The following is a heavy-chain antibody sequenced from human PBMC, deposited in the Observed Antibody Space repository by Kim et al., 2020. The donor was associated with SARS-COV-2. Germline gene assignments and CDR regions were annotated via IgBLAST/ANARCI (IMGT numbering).Heavy chain of an antibody. CDR2: IYYSGST. CDR3: AREAGYYDSSGYYYVHYFDY. D-gene: IGHD3-22*01. J-gene: IGHJ4*02. V-gene: IGHV4-59*01. CDR1: GGSISSYY. Sequence: SETLSLTCTVSGGSISSYYWSWIRQPPGKGLEWIGYIYYSGSTNYNPSLKSRVTISVDTSKNQFSLKLSSATAADTAVYYCAREAGYYDSSGYYYVHYFDYWGQGTLVTVSS.